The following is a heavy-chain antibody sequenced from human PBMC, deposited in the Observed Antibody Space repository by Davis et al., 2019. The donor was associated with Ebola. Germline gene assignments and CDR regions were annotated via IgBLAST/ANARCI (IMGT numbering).Heavy chain of an antibody. Sequence: PGGSLRLSCAASGFTFSSYGMHWVRQAPGKGLEWVAVIWYDGSNKYYADSVKGRFTISRDNSKNTLYLQMNSLRAEDTAVYYCAKIHSVSPNVDTAMVTDYWGQGALVTVSS. CDR2: IWYDGSNK. J-gene: IGHJ4*02. D-gene: IGHD5-18*01. CDR1: GFTFSSYG. V-gene: IGHV3-30*02. CDR3: AKIHSVSPNVDTAMVTDY.